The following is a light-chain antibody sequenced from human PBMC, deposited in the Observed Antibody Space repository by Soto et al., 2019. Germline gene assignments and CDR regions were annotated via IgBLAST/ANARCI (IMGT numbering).Light chain of an antibody. CDR2: ANS. CDR3: QSYDSSLIVSKV. CDR1: SSNIGAGYD. J-gene: IGLJ1*01. Sequence: QSVLTQPPSVSGAPGQRVTTSCSGSSSNIGAGYDVQWYRQFPGTAPKLIIYANSGRPSGVPDRFSGSKSGTSASLAITGLQAEDEADYYCQSYDSSLIVSKVFGTGTKVTVL. V-gene: IGLV1-40*01.